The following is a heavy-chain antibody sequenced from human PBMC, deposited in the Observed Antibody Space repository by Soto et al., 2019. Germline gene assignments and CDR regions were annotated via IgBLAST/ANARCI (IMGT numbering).Heavy chain of an antibody. CDR3: ASTIVGDAFDI. CDR2: IYYSDNT. V-gene: IGHV4-59*08. CDR1: CGSIGRYY. Sequence: SETLSLTCSASCGSIGRYYWSWIRQSPGNGLYCIGFIYYSDNTNXXPSLKSRXXISGDTSKNHLSLTLXSVTAAYTAMYYCASTIVGDAFDIWRQGTMVTVS. J-gene: IGHJ3*02. D-gene: IGHD1-26*01.